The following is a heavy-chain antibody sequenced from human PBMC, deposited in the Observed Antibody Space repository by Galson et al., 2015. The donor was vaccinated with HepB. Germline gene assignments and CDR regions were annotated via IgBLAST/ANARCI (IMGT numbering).Heavy chain of an antibody. V-gene: IGHV1-69*04. J-gene: IGHJ4*02. CDR1: GGTFSSYA. D-gene: IGHD3-16*01. Sequence: SVKVSCKASGGTFSSYAISWVRQAPGQGLEWMGRIIPILGIANYAQKFQGRVTITADKSTSTAYMELSSLRSEDTAVYYCASMRGGTSYYFDYWGQGTLVTVSS. CDR2: IIPILGIA. CDR3: ASMRGGTSYYFDY.